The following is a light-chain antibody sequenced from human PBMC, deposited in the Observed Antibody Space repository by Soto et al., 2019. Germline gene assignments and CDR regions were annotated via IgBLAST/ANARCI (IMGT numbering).Light chain of an antibody. CDR2: SNN. CDR1: SSNIGSNT. CDR3: AAWDDSLNGHVV. Sequence: QAVVTQPPSASGTPGQRVTISCSGSSSNIGSNTVNWYQQLPGAAPKLLIYSNNQRPSGVPDRVSGSKSGTSASLAISGLQSEDEGNYYCAAWDDSLNGHVVFGGGTKVTVL. J-gene: IGLJ2*01. V-gene: IGLV1-44*01.